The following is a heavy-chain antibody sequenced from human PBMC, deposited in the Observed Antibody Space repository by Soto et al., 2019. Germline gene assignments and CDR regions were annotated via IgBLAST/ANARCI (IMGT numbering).Heavy chain of an antibody. CDR1: GGTFTFSRYA. V-gene: IGHV1-69*12. D-gene: IGHD6-19*01. CDR3: AQTLGLAVSGPGRFDL. CDR2: ITPIFGTP. Sequence: QVQLVQSGTEVKKPGSSVKVSCKASGGTFTFSRYAINWVRQAPGQGLEWMGGITPIFGTPNYAQKFQGRVTITADGFTKTAYMELRRLRFEDTAVYYCAQTLGLAVSGPGRFDLWGRGTLVTVTS. J-gene: IGHJ2*01.